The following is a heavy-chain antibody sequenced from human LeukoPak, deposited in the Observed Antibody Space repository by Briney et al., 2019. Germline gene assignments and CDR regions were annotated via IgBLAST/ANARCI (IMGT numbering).Heavy chain of an antibody. J-gene: IGHJ4*02. CDR1: GFAFSSYS. V-gene: IGHV3-21*04. CDR2: ISSSSGYI. Sequence: GGSLRLSCAASGFAFSSYSMNWVRQAPGKGLEWVSSISSSSGYIYYADSVKGRFTISRDNAKNSLYLQMNSLRAEDTAVYYCAREIMSVTIFGGGFGYWGQGTLVTVSS. CDR3: AREIMSVTIFGGGFGY. D-gene: IGHD3-3*01.